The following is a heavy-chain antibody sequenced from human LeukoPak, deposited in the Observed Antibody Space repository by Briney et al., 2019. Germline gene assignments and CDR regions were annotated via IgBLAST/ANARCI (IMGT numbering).Heavy chain of an antibody. J-gene: IGHJ4*02. Sequence: ASVKVSCKASGYTFTSYAMNWVRQAPGQGLEWMGWINTNTGNPTYAQGFTGRFVFSLDTSVSTAYLQISSLKAEDTAVYYCARNLARIAAAGLKTGSDYWGQGTLVTVSS. CDR3: ARNLARIAAAGLKTGSDY. D-gene: IGHD6-13*01. CDR1: GYTFTSYA. CDR2: INTNTGNP. V-gene: IGHV7-4-1*02.